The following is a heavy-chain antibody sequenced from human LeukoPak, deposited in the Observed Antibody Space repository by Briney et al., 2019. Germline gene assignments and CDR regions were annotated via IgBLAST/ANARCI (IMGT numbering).Heavy chain of an antibody. Sequence: PGGSLRLSCAASGFTFSSYGMHWVRQAPGKGLEWVAFIRYDGSNKYYADSVKGRFTISRDNSKNTLYLQTNSLRAEDTAVYYCAKSSSSGYYTYFDYWGQGTLVTVSS. CDR1: GFTFSSYG. D-gene: IGHD3-22*01. CDR2: IRYDGSNK. V-gene: IGHV3-30*02. CDR3: AKSSSSGYYTYFDY. J-gene: IGHJ4*02.